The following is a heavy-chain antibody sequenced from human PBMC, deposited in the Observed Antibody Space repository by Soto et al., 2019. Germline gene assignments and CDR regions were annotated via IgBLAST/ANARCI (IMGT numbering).Heavy chain of an antibody. V-gene: IGHV1-2*04. Sequence: ASVKVSCKASGYTFTGYYMHWVRQAPGQGLEWMGWINPNSGGTNYAQKFQGWVTMTRDTSISTAYMELSRLRSDDTAVYYCARGGPVVVVAAPPKPYGMDVWGQGTTVTVSS. CDR1: GYTFTGYY. CDR3: ARGGPVVVVAAPPKPYGMDV. D-gene: IGHD2-15*01. CDR2: INPNSGGT. J-gene: IGHJ6*02.